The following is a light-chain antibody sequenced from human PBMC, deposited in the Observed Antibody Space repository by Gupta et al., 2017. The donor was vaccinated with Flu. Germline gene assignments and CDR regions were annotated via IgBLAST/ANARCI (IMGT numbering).Light chain of an antibody. CDR1: KTVVSN. CDR3: QEYNNWVFS. Sequence: PSTLYVAPGERVTLSCRASKTVVSNLAWYQQKTGQAPRLLIFGESSRAAGIPARFSRSGSGTEFTLTVSSLQSEHFAVYYCQEYNNWVFSFGPG. CDR2: GES. V-gene: IGKV3D-15*01. J-gene: IGKJ3*01.